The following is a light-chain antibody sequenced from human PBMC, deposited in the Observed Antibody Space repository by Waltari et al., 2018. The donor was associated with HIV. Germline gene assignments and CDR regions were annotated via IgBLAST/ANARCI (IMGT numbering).Light chain of an antibody. CDR2: SAS. J-gene: IGKJ1*01. Sequence: DIQMTQSPSSLSASVGDRVTVTCRANHTISRFLNWYQNKPGKAPNLLISSASNLHSGVPSRFGGSGSGTDFALTISSLQPEDFAVYYCQQTYSGPWTFGQGTKIDIK. V-gene: IGKV1-39*01. CDR3: QQTYSGPWT. CDR1: HTISRF.